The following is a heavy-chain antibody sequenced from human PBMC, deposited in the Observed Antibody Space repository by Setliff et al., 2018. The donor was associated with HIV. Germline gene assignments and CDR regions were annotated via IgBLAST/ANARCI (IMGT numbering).Heavy chain of an antibody. V-gene: IGHV3-21*01. J-gene: IGHJ4*02. CDR1: GFTFSSYS. Sequence: PGESLKISCVASGFTFSSYSMNWVRQAPGKGLEWVSSISSSSSSIYYADSVKGRFTISRDNAKNSLYLQMNSLRADDTAMYYCARDDGDYLFDYWGQGTVVTVSS. CDR2: ISSSSSSI. D-gene: IGHD4-17*01. CDR3: ARDDGDYLFDY.